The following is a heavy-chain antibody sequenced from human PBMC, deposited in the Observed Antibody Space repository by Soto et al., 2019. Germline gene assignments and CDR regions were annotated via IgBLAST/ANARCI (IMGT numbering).Heavy chain of an antibody. CDR1: GFTFSSYA. J-gene: IGHJ2*01. CDR3: ARPLWRDDYNWGYFDL. D-gene: IGHD4-4*01. V-gene: IGHV3-30-3*01. CDR2: ISYDGSNK. Sequence: GGSLRLSCAASGFTFSSYAMRWVRQAPGKGLEWVAVISYDGSNKYFADSVKGRFTISRDNSNNTLYLQMNSLRAEDTAVYYCARPLWRDDYNWGYFDLWGRGTLVTVSS.